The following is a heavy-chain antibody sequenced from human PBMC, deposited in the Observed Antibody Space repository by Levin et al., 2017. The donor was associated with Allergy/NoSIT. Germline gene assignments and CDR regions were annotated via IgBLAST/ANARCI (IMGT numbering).Heavy chain of an antibody. CDR1: GLTFSSYG. J-gene: IGHJ6*03. D-gene: IGHD4-11*01. Sequence: GESLKISCAASGLTFSSYGMHWVRQAPGKGLEWVAVMSYDGSNKYYADSVKGRFTISRDNSKNTPYLQMNSLRAEDTAVYYCAKDRRTTVTPPYHYYYMDVWGKGTTVTVSS. CDR2: MSYDGSNK. V-gene: IGHV3-30*18. CDR3: AKDRRTTVTPPYHYYYMDV.